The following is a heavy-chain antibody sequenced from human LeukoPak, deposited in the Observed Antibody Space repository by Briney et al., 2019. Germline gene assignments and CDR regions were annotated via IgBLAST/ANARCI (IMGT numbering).Heavy chain of an antibody. CDR1: EFPFSKFC. J-gene: IGHJ4*02. V-gene: IGHV3-11*01. Sequence: GGSLRLSCVVSEFPFSKFCMSWFRQAPGKGLEWISYICSDSRIIHYADSVKGRFTISRDNGKNSLYLQMNSLRAEDTAVYYCARGLGYCTSTTCLLPFDYWGQGILVTVSS. D-gene: IGHD2-2*01. CDR2: ICSDSRII. CDR3: ARGLGYCTSTTCLLPFDY.